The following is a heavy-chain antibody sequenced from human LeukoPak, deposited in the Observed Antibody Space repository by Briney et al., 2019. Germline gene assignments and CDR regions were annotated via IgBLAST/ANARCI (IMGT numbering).Heavy chain of an antibody. CDR3: TRINPTTGSYHDAFDI. V-gene: IGHV3-73*01. CDR1: GFTFSGSP. Sequence: GGYLRLSCVASGFTFSGSPMHWVRQASGKGLEWVGRVRSKSNGYATAYAASVKGRFTISRDDSKNTAYLQMNSLKTEDTAIYYCTRINPTTGSYHDAFDIWGQGTMVTVSS. J-gene: IGHJ3*02. D-gene: IGHD3-16*02. CDR2: VRSKSNGYAT.